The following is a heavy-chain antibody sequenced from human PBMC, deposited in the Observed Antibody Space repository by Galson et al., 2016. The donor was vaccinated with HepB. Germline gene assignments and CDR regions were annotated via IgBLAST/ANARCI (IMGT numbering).Heavy chain of an antibody. CDR3: AKVFYNSGYYDQ. D-gene: IGHD5-24*01. J-gene: IGHJ4*02. V-gene: IGHV3-33*06. CDR1: GFTFSSYG. CDR2: IWDDGSK. Sequence: SLRLSCAASGFTFSSYGMHWVRQAPGKGLEWIADIWDDGSKRYAESVQGRFTISRDNSRNTLYLQMNNSRGEDTAVYFCAKVFYNSGYYDQWGQGTLVTVSS.